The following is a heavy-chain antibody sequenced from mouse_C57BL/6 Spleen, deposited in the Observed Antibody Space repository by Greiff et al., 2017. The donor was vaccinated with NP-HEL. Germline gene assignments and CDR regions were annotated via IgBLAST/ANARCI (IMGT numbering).Heavy chain of an antibody. CDR3: TREDYYGSSPGAGFAY. CDR1: GFTFSSYA. D-gene: IGHD1-1*01. Sequence: EVMLVESGEGLVKPGGSLKLSCAASGFTFSSYAMSWVRQTPEQRLEWVAYISSGGDYIYYADTVKGRFTISRDNARNTLYLQMSSLKSEDTAMYYCTREDYYGSSPGAGFAYWGQGTLVTVSA. J-gene: IGHJ3*01. CDR2: ISSGGDYI. V-gene: IGHV5-9-1*02.